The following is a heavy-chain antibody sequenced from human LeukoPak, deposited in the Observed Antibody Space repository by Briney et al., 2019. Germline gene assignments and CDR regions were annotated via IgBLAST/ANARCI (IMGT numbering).Heavy chain of an antibody. J-gene: IGHJ5*02. CDR3: ARDGQPFDP. Sequence: GSRRLSCPAFRFSFTSYWMRWVGQAPGKGREGVANINQAGGEKYYVHSVKGRVTISTDNAKNQRSLQMNTLRAADTAVYYCARDGQPFDPWGQGTLVTVSS. D-gene: IGHD6-13*01. CDR1: RFSFTSYW. V-gene: IGHV3-7*04. CDR2: INQAGGEK.